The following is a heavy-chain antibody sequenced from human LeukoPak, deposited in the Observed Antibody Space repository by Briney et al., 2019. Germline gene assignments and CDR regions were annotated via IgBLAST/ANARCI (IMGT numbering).Heavy chain of an antibody. V-gene: IGHV5-51*01. CDR1: GYRFTGYW. J-gene: IGHJ4*02. CDR2: IYPDDSDT. D-gene: IGHD6-13*01. CDR3: ARRIAAAGADYLDY. Sequence: GESLKISCKGSGYRFTGYWIGWVRQKPGKGLEWMGIIYPDDSDTTYSPSFQGQVSVSAGKSISTAYLQWSSLKASDTAMYYCARRIAAAGADYLDYWGQGTLVTVSS.